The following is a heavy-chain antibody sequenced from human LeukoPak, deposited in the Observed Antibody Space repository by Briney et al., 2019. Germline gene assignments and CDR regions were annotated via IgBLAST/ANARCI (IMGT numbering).Heavy chain of an antibody. CDR3: AKGGYCSSTGCYVGWFDP. CDR1: GSTFSSYV. D-gene: IGHD2-2*01. Sequence: PGGSLRLSCAASGSTFSSYVMNWVRQAPGKGLEWVSVISGGGGSTYYADSVKGRFTISRDNSKNTLFLQMNSLRAEDTAVYYCAKGGYCSSTGCYVGWFDPWGQGTLVTVSS. CDR2: ISGGGGST. J-gene: IGHJ5*02. V-gene: IGHV3-23*01.